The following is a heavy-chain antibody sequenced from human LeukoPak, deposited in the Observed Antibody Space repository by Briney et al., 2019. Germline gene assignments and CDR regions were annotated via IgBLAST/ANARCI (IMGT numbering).Heavy chain of an antibody. CDR3: ARSGGLRNGMDV. CDR2: ISYDGSNK. V-gene: IGHV3-30-3*01. J-gene: IGHJ6*02. Sequence: PGGSLRLSCAASGFTFSSYAMHWVRQAPGKGLEWVAVISYDGSNKYYADSVKGRFTISRDNSKNTLYLRMNSLRAEDTAVYYCARSGGLRNGMDVWGQGTTVTVSS. D-gene: IGHD1-14*01. CDR1: GFTFSSYA.